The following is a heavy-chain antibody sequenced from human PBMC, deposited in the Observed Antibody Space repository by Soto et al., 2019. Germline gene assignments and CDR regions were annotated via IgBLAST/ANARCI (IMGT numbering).Heavy chain of an antibody. CDR2: FYSGGST. Sequence: EVQLVESGGGLVQPGGSLRLSCAASGFTVSSNYMSWVRQAPGKGLEWVSVFYSGGSTYYADSVKGRFTISRDNSKNTRYLQMNSLRAEDTAVYYCARERLVVVPAASYYYGMDGWGQGTTVTVSS. CDR1: GFTVSSNY. D-gene: IGHD2-2*01. CDR3: ARERLVVVPAASYYYGMDG. J-gene: IGHJ6*02. V-gene: IGHV3-66*01.